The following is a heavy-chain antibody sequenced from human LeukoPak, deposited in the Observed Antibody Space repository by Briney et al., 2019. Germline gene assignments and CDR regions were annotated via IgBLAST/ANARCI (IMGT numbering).Heavy chain of an antibody. Sequence: SETLSLTCTVSGGSISSSSYYWGWIRQPPGKGLEWIGSIYYSGSTYYNPSLKSRVTIPVDTSKNQFSLKLSSVTAADTAVYYCARPDCSSTSCYRHAFDIWGQGTMVTVSS. D-gene: IGHD2-2*01. CDR1: GGSISSSSYY. CDR2: IYYSGST. J-gene: IGHJ3*02. V-gene: IGHV4-39*01. CDR3: ARPDCSSTSCYRHAFDI.